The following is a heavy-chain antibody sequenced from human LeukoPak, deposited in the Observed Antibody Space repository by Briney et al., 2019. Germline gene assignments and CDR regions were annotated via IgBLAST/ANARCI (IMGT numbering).Heavy chain of an antibody. J-gene: IGHJ4*02. CDR1: GFTFSSYG. CDR3: ARSMVTIPIPGGY. V-gene: IGHV3-74*01. D-gene: IGHD5-24*01. Sequence: GRSLRLSCAASGFTFSSYGMHWVRQAPGKGLVWVSRINSDGSSTSYADSVKGRFTISRDNAKNTLYLQMNSLRAEDTAVYYCARSMVTIPIPGGYWGQGTLVTVSS. CDR2: INSDGSST.